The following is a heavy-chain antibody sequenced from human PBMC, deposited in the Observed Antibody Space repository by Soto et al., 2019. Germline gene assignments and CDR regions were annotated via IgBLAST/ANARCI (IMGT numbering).Heavy chain of an antibody. CDR3: AKESLPERYGDTLFDY. CDR1: GFSFNNYA. V-gene: IGHV3-23*01. CDR2: FSAGGRA. J-gene: IGHJ4*02. Sequence: EVQLLESGGALVRPGGSLRLSCAASGFSFNNYALSWVRQAPGNGLEWVSTFSAGGRAYYAASVQGRFTIARDSSQDTVHLQISDLRPEDTAVYYCAKESLPERYGDTLFDYWGQGARVTVSS. D-gene: IGHD4-17*01.